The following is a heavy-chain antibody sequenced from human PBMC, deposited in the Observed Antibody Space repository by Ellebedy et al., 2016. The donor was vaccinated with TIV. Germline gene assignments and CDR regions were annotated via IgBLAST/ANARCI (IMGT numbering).Heavy chain of an antibody. CDR3: ARERLAIAAAFDY. Sequence: GGSLRLSCATSGFTFSSYWVTWVRQAPGKGLEWLSHISTSGSTIYYADSVKGRFTVSRDNARNSLYLQMNSLRAEDTAVYYCARERLAIAAAFDYWGQGALVTVSS. CDR2: ISTSGSTI. J-gene: IGHJ4*02. D-gene: IGHD6-13*01. CDR1: GFTFSSYW. V-gene: IGHV3-48*04.